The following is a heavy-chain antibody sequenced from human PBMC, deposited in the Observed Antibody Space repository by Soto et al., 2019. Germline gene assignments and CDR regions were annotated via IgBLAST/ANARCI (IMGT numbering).Heavy chain of an antibody. CDR1: GYAFTTYG. CDR3: ARGRYGDY. V-gene: IGHV1-18*01. Sequence: QVHLVQSGAEVKKPGASVKVSCKGSGYAFTTYGITWVRQAPGQGLEWMGWISAHNGNTNYAQKLQGRVTVTTDTSTSPAYMALRSLRSDDTAVYYCARGRYGDYWGQGALVTVSS. J-gene: IGHJ4*02. D-gene: IGHD1-1*01. CDR2: ISAHNGNT.